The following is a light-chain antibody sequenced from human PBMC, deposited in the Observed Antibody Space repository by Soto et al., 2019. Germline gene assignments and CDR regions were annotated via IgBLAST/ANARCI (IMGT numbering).Light chain of an antibody. Sequence: DIQMTQFPPTLSASIGDRVTITCRASQTISSSLAWYQQKPGKAPKLLIYKASTLETGVPSRFXXSGSGTEXXXXXXXLQPDDFATYYCQQYDSYSPYTFGQGTRLEIK. CDR3: QQYDSYSPYT. V-gene: IGKV1-5*03. CDR2: KAS. CDR1: QTISSS. J-gene: IGKJ2*01.